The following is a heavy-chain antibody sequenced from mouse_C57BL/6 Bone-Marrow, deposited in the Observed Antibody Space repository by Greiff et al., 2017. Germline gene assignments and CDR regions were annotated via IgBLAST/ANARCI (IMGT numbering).Heavy chain of an antibody. CDR2: IDPEDGDT. D-gene: IGHD2-4*01. V-gene: IGHV14-1*01. CDR1: VFNIKDYY. J-gene: IGHJ3*01. CDR3: TSYDYDGFAY. Sequence: EVQLQQSGAELVRPGASVKLSCTASVFNIKDYYMHWVKQRPEQGLEWIGRIDPEDGDTEYAPKFQGKATMTADTSSNTAYLQLSSLTSEDTAVYYCTSYDYDGFAYWGQGTLVTVSA.